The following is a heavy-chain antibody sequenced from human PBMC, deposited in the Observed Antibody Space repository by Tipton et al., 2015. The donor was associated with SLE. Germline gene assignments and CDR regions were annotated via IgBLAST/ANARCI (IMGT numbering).Heavy chain of an antibody. CDR3: AREPIGNSGTYWDYYYLFYMDV. V-gene: IGHV1-18*01. J-gene: IGHJ6*03. Sequence: QLVQSGAEVKKPGASVKVSCKASGYTFTSYGISWVRQAPGQGLEWMGWISAYNGNINYAQKLQGRVTMTTDTSTSTAYMELRSLRSDDTAVYYCAREPIGNSGTYWDYYYLFYMDVWGKGTTVTVSS. D-gene: IGHD1-26*01. CDR2: ISAYNGNI. CDR1: GYTFTSYG.